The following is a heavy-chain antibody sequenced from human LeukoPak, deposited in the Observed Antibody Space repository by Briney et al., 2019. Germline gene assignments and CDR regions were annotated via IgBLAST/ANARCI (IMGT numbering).Heavy chain of an antibody. CDR1: GFTFSSYG. Sequence: GGSLRLSCAASGFTFSSYGMHWVRQAPGKGLEWVAVIWYDGSNKYYADSVKGRFTISRDNSKNTLYLQMNSLRAEDTAVYYCARDVDYYDSSGYYSLGLDYWGQETLVTVSS. J-gene: IGHJ4*02. D-gene: IGHD3-22*01. V-gene: IGHV3-33*01. CDR3: ARDVDYYDSSGYYSLGLDY. CDR2: IWYDGSNK.